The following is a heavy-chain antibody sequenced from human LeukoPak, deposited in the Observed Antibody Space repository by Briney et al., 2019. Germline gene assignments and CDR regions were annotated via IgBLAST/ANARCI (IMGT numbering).Heavy chain of an antibody. Sequence: GGSLRLSCTTSGFMSTLYSMSWVRQSPGKGLELISYISNSGDRIYYADSVKGRFTISRDNVKNSLYLQMNSLRAEDSAVYYCARDREDYGDFGYWGQGTLVTVSS. CDR1: GFMSTLYS. D-gene: IGHD4-17*01. J-gene: IGHJ4*02. CDR2: ISNSGDRI. CDR3: ARDREDYGDFGY. V-gene: IGHV3-48*01.